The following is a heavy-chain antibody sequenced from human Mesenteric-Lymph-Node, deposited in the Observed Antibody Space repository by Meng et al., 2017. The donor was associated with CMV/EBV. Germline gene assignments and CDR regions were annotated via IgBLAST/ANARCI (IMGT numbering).Heavy chain of an antibody. CDR1: GYIFTDYF. D-gene: IGHD1-26*01. J-gene: IGHJ6*02. Sequence: ASVKVSCKTSGYIFTDYFMHWVRQAPGQGLEWMGWINPNSGGTNYTQKFQGRVTMTRDTSISTAYMELSRLRSDDTAVYYCARGGKNGMDVWGQGTTVTVSS. V-gene: IGHV1-2*02. CDR3: ARGGKNGMDV. CDR2: INPNSGGT.